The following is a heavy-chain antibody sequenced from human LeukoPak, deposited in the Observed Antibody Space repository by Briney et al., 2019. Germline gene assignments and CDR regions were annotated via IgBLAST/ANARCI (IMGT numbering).Heavy chain of an antibody. CDR2: IYYGGTT. CDR1: GGSIRSSGYF. J-gene: IGHJ4*02. Sequence: PSETLSLTCSVSGGSIRSSGYFWVWIRQPPGKALEWIGSIYYGGTTYYNPSLKSRVTISVDTSKKQFSLKLSSVTAADTTFYYCARQRDYYDSSGQSDFDSWGQGALVTVSS. CDR3: ARQRDYYDSSGQSDFDS. V-gene: IGHV4-39*01. D-gene: IGHD3-22*01.